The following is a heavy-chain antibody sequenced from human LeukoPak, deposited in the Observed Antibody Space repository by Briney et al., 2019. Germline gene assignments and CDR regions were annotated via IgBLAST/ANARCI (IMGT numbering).Heavy chain of an antibody. CDR2: IKQDGSEK. V-gene: IGHV3-7*01. Sequence: PGGSLRLSCAASGFTFSSYWMSWVRQAPGKGLEWVANIKQDGSEKYYVDSVKGRFTISRDNAKNSLYLQMNSLRAEDTAMYYCARVRITIFGVVIYYYYGMDVWGQGTTVTVSS. CDR1: GFTFSSYW. D-gene: IGHD3-3*01. J-gene: IGHJ6*02. CDR3: ARVRITIFGVVIYYYYGMDV.